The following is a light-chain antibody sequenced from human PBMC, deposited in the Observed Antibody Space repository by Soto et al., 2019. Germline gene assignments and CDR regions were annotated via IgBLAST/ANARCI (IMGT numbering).Light chain of an antibody. Sequence: EIVLTQSPGTVSLSPGERATLSCRASQSVSNNYLAWYQQKPGQAPRLLIYAASTRATGIPARFSGSGSGTEFTLTISSLQSEDLAVYYCQQYANWPKTFGQGTKVDIK. CDR3: QQYANWPKT. CDR1: QSVSNN. V-gene: IGKV3-15*01. CDR2: AAS. J-gene: IGKJ1*01.